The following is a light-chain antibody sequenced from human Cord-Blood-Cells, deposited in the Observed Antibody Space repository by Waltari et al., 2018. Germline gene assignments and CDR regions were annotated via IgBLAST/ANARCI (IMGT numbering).Light chain of an antibody. J-gene: IGLJ3*02. V-gene: IGLV2-14*01. CDR3: SSYTSSSWV. CDR2: DVS. Sequence: QSALTQPASVSGSPGQSITISCTGTSSDVGGYNYVSWYQQHPGKAPKLMIYDVSKRPSGVSNRFSGSKSGNTASQTISGLQAEDEADYYCSSYTSSSWVFGGGTKLTVL. CDR1: SSDVGGYNY.